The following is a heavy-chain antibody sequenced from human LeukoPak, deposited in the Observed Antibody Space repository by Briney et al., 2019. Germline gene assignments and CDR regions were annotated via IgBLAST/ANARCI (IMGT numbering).Heavy chain of an antibody. D-gene: IGHD3-10*01. Sequence: SETLSLTCTVSGGSIRSSYYYWGWIRQPPGKGLEWIGSIYDSGSTYYNPSLKSRVTISVDASKNQFSLKPNSVTAADTAVYYYARHYGPWGQGTLVTVSS. CDR3: ARHYGP. J-gene: IGHJ5*02. V-gene: IGHV4-39*01. CDR2: IYDSGST. CDR1: GGSIRSSYYY.